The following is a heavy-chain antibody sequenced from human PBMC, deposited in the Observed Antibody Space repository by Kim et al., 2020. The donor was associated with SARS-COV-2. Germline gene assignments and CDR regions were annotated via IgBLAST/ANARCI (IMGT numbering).Heavy chain of an antibody. D-gene: IGHD3-16*02. J-gene: IGHJ4*02. CDR3: ARSMITFGGVIVIFGY. V-gene: IGHV4-59*01. Sequence: SLKSRVTISVDTSKNQFSLKLSSVTAADTAVYYCARSMITFGGVIVIFGYWGQGTLVTVSS.